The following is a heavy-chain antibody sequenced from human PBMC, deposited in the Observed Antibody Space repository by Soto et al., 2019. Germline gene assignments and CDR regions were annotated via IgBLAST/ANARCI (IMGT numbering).Heavy chain of an antibody. D-gene: IGHD2-2*01. Sequence: PGESLKISCKGSGYSFTSYWISWVRQMPGKGLEWMGIIYPGDSDTRYSPSFQGQVTISADKSISTAYLQWNSLKASDTAMYYCARHNYCSSTSCYSGSYYYYYGMDVWGQGTTVTVSS. V-gene: IGHV5-51*01. CDR3: ARHNYCSSTSCYSGSYYYYYGMDV. CDR2: IYPGDSDT. J-gene: IGHJ6*02. CDR1: GYSFTSYW.